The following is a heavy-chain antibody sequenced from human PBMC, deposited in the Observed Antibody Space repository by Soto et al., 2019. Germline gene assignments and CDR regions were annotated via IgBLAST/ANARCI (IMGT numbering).Heavy chain of an antibody. V-gene: IGHV4-31*03. D-gene: IGHD2-21*02. Sequence: SETLSLTCTVSGDSIGGVGYWSWIRQFPGGGLEWIGCISSSGSTYYNPALNNRISLSLDTSQNQFSLKLLSVTAADTAIYYCARSGVTGIVIPSHWFDPWGQGTLVTVSS. CDR3: ARSGVTGIVIPSHWFDP. CDR2: ISSSGST. CDR1: GDSIGGVGY. J-gene: IGHJ5*02.